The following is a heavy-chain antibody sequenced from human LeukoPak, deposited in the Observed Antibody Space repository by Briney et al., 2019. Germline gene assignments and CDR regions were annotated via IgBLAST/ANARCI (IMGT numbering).Heavy chain of an antibody. CDR1: GYTFTSYD. CDR2: MNPNSGNT. D-gene: IGHD1-26*01. J-gene: IGHJ4*02. V-gene: IGHV1-8*01. CDR3: AVDLVGATNAFDY. Sequence: ASVKVSCKASGYTFTSYDINWVRQATGQGLEWMGWMNPNSGNTGYTQKFQGRVTMTRNTSISTAYMELSSLRSEDTAVYFCAVDLVGATNAFDYWGQGTLVTVSS.